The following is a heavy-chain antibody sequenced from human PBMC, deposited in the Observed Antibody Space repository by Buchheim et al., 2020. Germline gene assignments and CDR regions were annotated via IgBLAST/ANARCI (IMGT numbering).Heavy chain of an antibody. V-gene: IGHV3-48*03. Sequence: EEQLVESGGGLVQPGESLTLSCLVSGVSFSSYRLNWVRQAPGKGLEWISYISSSGSPIYYADSVRGRFTISRANAKNSLYLQMYNLRVEDTALYYCATVRGNAFDMWGQG. CDR1: GVSFSSYR. J-gene: IGHJ4*01. CDR2: ISSSGSPI. D-gene: IGHD3-10*01. CDR3: ATVRGNAFDM.